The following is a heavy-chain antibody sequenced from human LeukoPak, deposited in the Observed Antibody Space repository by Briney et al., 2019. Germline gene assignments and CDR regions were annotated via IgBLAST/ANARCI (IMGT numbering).Heavy chain of an antibody. Sequence: SETLSLTCTVSGGSISSGGDYWSWIRQHPGKGLEWIGYIYYSGSTYYNPSLKSRVTISVDTSKNQFSLKLSSVTAADTAVYYCARYRIGYCSSSSCPGFFDYWGQGTLVTVSS. V-gene: IGHV4-31*03. CDR1: GGSISSGGDY. CDR3: ARYRIGYCSSSSCPGFFDY. D-gene: IGHD2-2*01. CDR2: IYYSGST. J-gene: IGHJ4*02.